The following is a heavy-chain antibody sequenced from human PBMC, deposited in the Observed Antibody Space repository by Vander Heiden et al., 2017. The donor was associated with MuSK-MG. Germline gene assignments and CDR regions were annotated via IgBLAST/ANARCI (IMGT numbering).Heavy chain of an antibody. D-gene: IGHD5-18*01. J-gene: IGHJ4*02. Sequence: QVQLQESGPGLVKPSETLSLTCTVSGYSISSGYYWGWIRQPPGKGLEWIGSIYHSGSTYYKPSLKSRVTISVDTSKNQFSLKLSSLTAADTAVYYCASIGVSGTTMVRDYWGQGTLVTVSS. CDR1: GYSISSGYY. CDR3: ASIGVSGTTMVRDY. V-gene: IGHV4-38-2*02. CDR2: IYHSGST.